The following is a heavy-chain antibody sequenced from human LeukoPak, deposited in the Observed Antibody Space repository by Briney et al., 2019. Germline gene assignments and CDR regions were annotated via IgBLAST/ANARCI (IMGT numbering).Heavy chain of an antibody. CDR2: IYYSGST. J-gene: IGHJ4*02. V-gene: IGHV4-59*08. CDR1: GGSISSYY. CDR3: ARQEKYYDILTGYSAYYFDY. Sequence: SETLSLTRTVSGGSISSYYWSWIRQPPGKGLEWIGYIYYSGSTNYNPSLKSRVTISVDTSKNQFSLKLSSVTAADTAVYYCARQEKYYDILTGYSAYYFDYWGQGTLVTVSS. D-gene: IGHD3-9*01.